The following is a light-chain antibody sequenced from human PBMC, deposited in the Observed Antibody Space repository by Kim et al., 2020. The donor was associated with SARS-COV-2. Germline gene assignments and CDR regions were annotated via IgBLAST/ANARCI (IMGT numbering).Light chain of an antibody. CDR3: QVWDSSSDHRV. V-gene: IGLV3-21*04. J-gene: IGLJ3*02. CDR2: YDS. CDR1: NMGSKS. Sequence: AQGKTARITCGGNNMGSKSVHWYQQKPGQAPVLVIYYDSDRPSGIPERFSGSNSGNTATLTISRVEAGDEADYYCQVWDSSSDHRVFGGGTKLTVL.